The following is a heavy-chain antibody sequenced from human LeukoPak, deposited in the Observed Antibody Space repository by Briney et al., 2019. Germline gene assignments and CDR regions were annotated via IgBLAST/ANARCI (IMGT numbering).Heavy chain of an antibody. CDR2: INPNSGGT. CDR1: GYTFTGYY. Sequence: ASVKVSCKASGYTFTGYYMHWVRQAPGQGLGWMGWINPNSGGTNYAQKFQGRVTMTRDTSISTAYMELSRLRSDDTAVYYCARDNRKGRELLAFDYWGQGTLVTVSS. J-gene: IGHJ4*02. V-gene: IGHV1-2*02. CDR3: ARDNRKGRELLAFDY. D-gene: IGHD1-26*01.